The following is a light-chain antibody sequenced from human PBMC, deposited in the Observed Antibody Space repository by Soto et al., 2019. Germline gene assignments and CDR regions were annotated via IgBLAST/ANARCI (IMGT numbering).Light chain of an antibody. J-gene: IGKJ2*01. V-gene: IGKV1-5*01. CDR1: QSISSW. CDR2: DAS. Sequence: DIQMTQSPSPLSASVGDRVTITCRASQSISSWLAWYQQKPGKAPKLLIYDASSLESGVPSRFSGSGSGTEFTLTISSLQPDDFATYYCQQYNSYPYTFDQGTKVDIK. CDR3: QQYNSYPYT.